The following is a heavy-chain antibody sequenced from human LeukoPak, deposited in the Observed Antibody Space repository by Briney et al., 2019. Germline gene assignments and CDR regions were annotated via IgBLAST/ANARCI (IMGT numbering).Heavy chain of an antibody. CDR1: GGTFSSYA. Sequence: VASVKVSCKASGGTFSSYAISWVRQAPGQGLEWMGRIIPIFGTANYAQKFQGRVTITTDESTSTAYMELSNLRSEDTAVYYCARDRDVVVPAAIGYYYYYMDVWGKGTTVTVSS. CDR3: ARDRDVVVPAAIGYYYYYMDV. J-gene: IGHJ6*03. V-gene: IGHV1-69*05. CDR2: IIPIFGTA. D-gene: IGHD2-2*01.